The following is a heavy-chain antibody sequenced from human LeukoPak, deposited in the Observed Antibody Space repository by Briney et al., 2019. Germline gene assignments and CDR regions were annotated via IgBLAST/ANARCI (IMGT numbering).Heavy chain of an antibody. Sequence: AGSLRVSCAASGFTVSTNYMNGVRQAPGQGLEWVSILYSGSDTYYTDSVKGRFTISRDSSKNILSLQMNNLRAEDTAVYYCARVGDHFHWYLDLWGRGTLVTVSS. V-gene: IGHV3-53*01. CDR3: ARVGDHFHWYLDL. CDR1: GFTVSTNY. CDR2: LYSGSDT. D-gene: IGHD3-10*01. J-gene: IGHJ2*01.